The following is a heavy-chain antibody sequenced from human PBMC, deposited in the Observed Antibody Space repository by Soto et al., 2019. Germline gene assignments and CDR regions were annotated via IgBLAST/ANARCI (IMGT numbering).Heavy chain of an antibody. CDR2: ISYDGSEK. Sequence: QEQLVESGGGVVQAGRSLRLSCAASGFTFNFFGMHWVRQAPGKGLEWVAVISYDGSEKYYADSVKGRFTMSRDNSKXXXXXXXXXXXXXXXXXXXXXXXXXXXXXXXXIWGHGTMVTVSS. V-gene: IGHV3-30*03. CDR1: GFTFNFFG. J-gene: IGHJ3*02. CDR3: XXXXXXXXXXXXI.